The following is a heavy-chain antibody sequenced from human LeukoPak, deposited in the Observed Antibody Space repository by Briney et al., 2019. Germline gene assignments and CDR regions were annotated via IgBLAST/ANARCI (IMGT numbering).Heavy chain of an antibody. V-gene: IGHV3-23*01. CDR2: ISGSGVGT. D-gene: IGHD1-26*01. Sequence: GGSLRLSCAASGITFSSSAMSWVRQAPGKGLEWVSAISGSGVGTYYADSVKGRFTISRDNSKNTLYLEMNSLRAEDTAVYYCAKAEYSGSPGAFDIWGQGTMVTVSS. J-gene: IGHJ3*02. CDR3: AKAEYSGSPGAFDI. CDR1: GITFSSSA.